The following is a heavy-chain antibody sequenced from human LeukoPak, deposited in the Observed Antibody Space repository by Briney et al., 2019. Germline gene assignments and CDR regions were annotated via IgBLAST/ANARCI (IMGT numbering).Heavy chain of an antibody. CDR1: GASISSYY. Sequence: SETLSLTCTVSGASISSYYWSWIRQPPGKGLEWIGYIYYSGSTNYNPSLKSRVTISVDTSKNQFSLKLSSVTAADTAVYYCARFGGSGYYYSRKPDAFDIWGQGTMVTVSS. V-gene: IGHV4-59*01. J-gene: IGHJ3*02. CDR3: ARFGGSGYYYSRKPDAFDI. D-gene: IGHD3-22*01. CDR2: IYYSGST.